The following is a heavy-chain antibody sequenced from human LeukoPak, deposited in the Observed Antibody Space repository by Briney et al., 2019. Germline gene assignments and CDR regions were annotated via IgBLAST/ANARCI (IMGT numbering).Heavy chain of an antibody. CDR2: ISSSSSYI. Sequence: PGGSLRLSCAASGFTFSSYSMNWVRQAPGKGLEWVSSISSSSSYIYYADSVKGRFTISRDNAKNSLYLQMNSLRAEDTAVYYCARDRSGGSRYCDFWSGYYSFDYWGQGTLVTVSS. CDR1: GFTFSSYS. J-gene: IGHJ4*02. V-gene: IGHV3-21*01. CDR3: ARDRSGGSRYCDFWSGYYSFDY. D-gene: IGHD3-3*01.